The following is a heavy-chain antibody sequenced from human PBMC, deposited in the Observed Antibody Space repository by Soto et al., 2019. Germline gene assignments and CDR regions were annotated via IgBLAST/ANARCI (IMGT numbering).Heavy chain of an antibody. CDR2: INPNSGGT. CDR1: GYTFTGYY. CDR3: ARGRDSSSSWSYHYYYGMDV. V-gene: IGHV1-2*04. J-gene: IGHJ6*02. D-gene: IGHD6-6*01. Sequence: GASVKVSCKASGYTFTGYYMHWVRQAPGQGLEWMGWINPNSGGTNYAQKFQGWVTMTRDTSISTAYMELSRLRSDDTAVYYCARGRDSSSSWSYHYYYGMDVWGQGTTVTVSS.